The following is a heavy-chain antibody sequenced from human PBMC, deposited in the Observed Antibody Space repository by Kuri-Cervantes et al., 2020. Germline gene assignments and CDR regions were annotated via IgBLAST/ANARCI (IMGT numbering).Heavy chain of an antibody. V-gene: IGHV1-58*01. CDR2: IVVGSGNT. D-gene: IGHD2-2*01. CDR3: AAGIMYCSSTSCYEYYGMDV. CDR1: GFTFTSSA. Sequence: GGSLRLSCKASGFTFTSSAVQWVRQARGQRLEWIGWIVVGSGNTNYAQKFQERVTITRDMSTSTAYMELSSLRSEDTAVYYCAAGIMYCSSTSCYEYYGMDVWGQGTTVTVSS. J-gene: IGHJ6*02.